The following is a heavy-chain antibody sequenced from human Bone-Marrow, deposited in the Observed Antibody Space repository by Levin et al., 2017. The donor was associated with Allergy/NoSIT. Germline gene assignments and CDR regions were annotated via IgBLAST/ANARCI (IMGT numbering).Heavy chain of an antibody. CDR3: VKGGSSSASRYYYMDV. D-gene: IGHD6-13*01. V-gene: IGHV3-43D*04. CDR2: ISWDGGST. Sequence: GESLKISCAASGFMFDDYDMHWVRQAPGKGLEWVSVISWDGGSTYYADSVKGRYTISRDNGKNSLYLQMNNLRGEDTALYYCVKGGSSSASRYYYMDVWGKGTTVTVAS. CDR1: GFMFDDYD. J-gene: IGHJ6*03.